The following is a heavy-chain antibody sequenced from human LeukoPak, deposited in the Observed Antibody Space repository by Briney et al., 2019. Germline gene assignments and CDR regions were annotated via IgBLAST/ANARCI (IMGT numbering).Heavy chain of an antibody. CDR1: GYTFTRYY. CDR3: ASFVDTAMADAFDI. J-gene: IGHJ3*02. CDR2: INPNRGGT. Sequence: ASVKVSCKPSGYTFTRYYMHGVRQAPGQGREWMGRINPNRGGTNYAQKFQGRVTMTRDTSISTAYMELSRLRSDDTAVYYCASFVDTAMADAFDIWGQGTMVTVSS. V-gene: IGHV1-2*06. D-gene: IGHD5-18*01.